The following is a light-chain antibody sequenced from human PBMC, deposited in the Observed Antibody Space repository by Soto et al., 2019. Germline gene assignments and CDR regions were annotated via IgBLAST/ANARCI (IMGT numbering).Light chain of an antibody. J-gene: IGKJ1*01. CDR1: QSVSSD. V-gene: IGKV3-15*01. Sequence: EIVMTQSPATLSVSPGERATLSCRASQSVSSDLAWYQQKPGQAPRLLIHGASTRATGIPARFRGRGSGTEFTLTISSLQSEDFAVYYCQQDSTWPPTFGQGTKVEIK. CDR2: GAS. CDR3: QQDSTWPPT.